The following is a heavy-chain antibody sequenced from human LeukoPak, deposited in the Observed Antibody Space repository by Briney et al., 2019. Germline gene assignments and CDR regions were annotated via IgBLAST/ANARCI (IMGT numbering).Heavy chain of an antibody. CDR3: AREDTMTNNPIDY. CDR2: IRSSSTYI. V-gene: IGHV3-21*01. Sequence: GGSLRLSCAASGFTFSSYSMNWVRQAPGKGLEWVSSIRSSSTYIYYADSVKGRFTISRDNAKNTLYLQMNSLRGEDMAVYYCAREDTMTNNPIDYWGQGSLVTVSS. D-gene: IGHD3-22*01. CDR1: GFTFSSYS. J-gene: IGHJ4*02.